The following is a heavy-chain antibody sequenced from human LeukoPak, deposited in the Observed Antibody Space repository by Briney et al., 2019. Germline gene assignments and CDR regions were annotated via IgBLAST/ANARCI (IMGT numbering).Heavy chain of an antibody. Sequence: SETLSLTCAVYGESFSGYYWSWIRQPPGKGLEWIGEINHSGSTNYNPSLKSRVTISVDTSKNQFSLKLSSVTAADTAVYYCARGRPPLIAARPFDYWGQGTLVTVSS. CDR1: GESFSGYY. D-gene: IGHD6-6*01. CDR3: ARGRPPLIAARPFDY. CDR2: INHSGST. V-gene: IGHV4-34*01. J-gene: IGHJ4*02.